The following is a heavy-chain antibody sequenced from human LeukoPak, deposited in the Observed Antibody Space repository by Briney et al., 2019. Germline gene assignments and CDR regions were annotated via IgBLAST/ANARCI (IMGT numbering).Heavy chain of an antibody. Sequence: GGSLRLSCAASGFTFSSYSMNWVCQAPGKGLEWVSSISSSSSYIYYADSVKGRLTISRDNAKNSLYLQMNSLRAEDTAVYYCARVGSSSGYGYWGQGTLVTVSS. CDR2: ISSSSSYI. V-gene: IGHV3-21*01. J-gene: IGHJ4*02. CDR3: ARVGSSSGYGY. CDR1: GFTFSSYS. D-gene: IGHD6-6*01.